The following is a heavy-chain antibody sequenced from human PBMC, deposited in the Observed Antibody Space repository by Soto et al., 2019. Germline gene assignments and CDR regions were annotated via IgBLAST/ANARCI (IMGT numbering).Heavy chain of an antibody. Sequence: SVKVSCKASGGTFSSYTISWVRQAPGQGLEWMGRIIPILGIANYAQKFQGRVTITADKSTSTAYMELSSLRSEDTAVYYCARSATVAGATDAFDIWGQGTMVTVSS. CDR1: GGTFSSYT. D-gene: IGHD6-19*01. V-gene: IGHV1-69*02. J-gene: IGHJ3*02. CDR2: IIPILGIA. CDR3: ARSATVAGATDAFDI.